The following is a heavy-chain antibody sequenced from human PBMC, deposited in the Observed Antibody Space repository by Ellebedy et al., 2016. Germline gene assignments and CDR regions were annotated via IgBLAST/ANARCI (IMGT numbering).Heavy chain of an antibody. D-gene: IGHD3-10*01. Sequence: GESLKISXAASGFTFSDYYMSWIRQAPGKGLEWLSYISSSGSAVSYADSVKGRFTISRDNAKNSLYLQMNSLRAEDTAVYYCARDPDKQWFGELPYYWGQGTLVTVSS. CDR2: ISSSGSAV. V-gene: IGHV3-11*01. CDR3: ARDPDKQWFGELPYY. CDR1: GFTFSDYY. J-gene: IGHJ4*02.